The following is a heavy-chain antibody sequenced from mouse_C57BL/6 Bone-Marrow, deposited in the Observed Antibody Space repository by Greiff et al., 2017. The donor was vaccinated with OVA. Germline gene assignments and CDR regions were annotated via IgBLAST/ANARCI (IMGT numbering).Heavy chain of an antibody. CDR1: GYSFTSYY. CDR2: IYPGSGNT. V-gene: IGHV1-66*01. Sequence: QVQLKESGPELVKPGASVKISCKASGYSFTSYYIHWVKQRPGPGLEWIGWIYPGSGNTKYNAKFKGKATLTADTSSSTAYMQLSSLTSEDSAVYYCARGGTWFAYWGQGTLVTVSA. CDR3: ARGGTWFAY. J-gene: IGHJ3*01.